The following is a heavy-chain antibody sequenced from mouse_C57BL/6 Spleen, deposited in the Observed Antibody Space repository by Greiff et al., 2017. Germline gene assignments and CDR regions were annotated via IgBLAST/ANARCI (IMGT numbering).Heavy chain of an antibody. Sequence: QVQLQQPGAELVKPGASVKLSCKASGYTFTSYWMHWVKQRPGQGLEWIGMIHPNSGSTNYNEKFKSKATLTVDKSASTAYMQLSSLTSEDTAVYSCASYCGTAWFAYWGQGTLVTVSA. V-gene: IGHV1-64*01. CDR2: IHPNSGST. CDR3: ASYCGTAWFAY. CDR1: GYTFTSYW. D-gene: IGHD1-1*01. J-gene: IGHJ3*01.